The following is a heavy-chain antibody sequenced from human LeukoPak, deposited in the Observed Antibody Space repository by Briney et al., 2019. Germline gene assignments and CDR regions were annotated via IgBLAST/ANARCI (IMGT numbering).Heavy chain of an antibody. CDR2: INPSGGST. D-gene: IGHD4-17*01. J-gene: IGHJ5*02. Sequence: ASVKVSCKASGYTFTSYYMHWVRQAPGQGLEWMGIINPSGGSTSYAQKFQGRVTMTGDTSTSTVYMELSSLRSEDTAVYYCARDPSYGDYGSNWFDPWGQGTLVTVSS. CDR1: GYTFTSYY. V-gene: IGHV1-46*01. CDR3: ARDPSYGDYGSNWFDP.